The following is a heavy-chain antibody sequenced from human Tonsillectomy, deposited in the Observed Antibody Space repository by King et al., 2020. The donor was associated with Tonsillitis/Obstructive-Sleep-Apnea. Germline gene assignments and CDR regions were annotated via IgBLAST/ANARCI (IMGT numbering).Heavy chain of an antibody. V-gene: IGHV1-69*12. Sequence: QVQLVQSGAEVKEPGSSVKVSCKASGGTFRTYGIYWVRQAPGQGLEWMGGIIPLYDTTNYAQKFQGRVKLSADESTTTAYMELSSLRVEDTAVYYCARVTHTSAYYYYMDVWGKGTTVTVSS. CDR2: IIPLYDTT. CDR3: ARVTHTSAYYYYMDV. J-gene: IGHJ6*03. CDR1: GGTFRTYG.